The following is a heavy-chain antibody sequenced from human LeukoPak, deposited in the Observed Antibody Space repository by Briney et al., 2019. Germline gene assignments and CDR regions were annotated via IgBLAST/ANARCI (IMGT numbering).Heavy chain of an antibody. CDR3: PQAGGYDYIFDY. D-gene: IGHD5-12*01. V-gene: IGHV3-30-3*01. CDR2: ISYDGSNK. J-gene: IGHJ4*02. Sequence: GGSLRLSCAASGFTFSSYAMHWVRQAPGKGLGWVAVISYDGSNKYYADSVKGRFTISRDNSKNTLYLQTNSLRAEDTAVYSCPQAGGYDYIFDYWGQGTLVTVSS. CDR1: GFTFSSYA.